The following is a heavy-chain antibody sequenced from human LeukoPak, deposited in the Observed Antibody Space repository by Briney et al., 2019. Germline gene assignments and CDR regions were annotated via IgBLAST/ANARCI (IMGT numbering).Heavy chain of an antibody. CDR3: AKGIAARPSNWFDP. CDR1: GFTFSSYS. Sequence: PGGSLGLSCAASGFTFSSYSMNWVRQAPGKGLEWVSYISSSSSTIYYADSVKGRFTISRDNAKNSLYLQMNSLRAEDTAVYYCAKGIAARPSNWFDPWGQGTLVTVSS. V-gene: IGHV3-48*01. CDR2: ISSSSSTI. D-gene: IGHD6-6*01. J-gene: IGHJ5*02.